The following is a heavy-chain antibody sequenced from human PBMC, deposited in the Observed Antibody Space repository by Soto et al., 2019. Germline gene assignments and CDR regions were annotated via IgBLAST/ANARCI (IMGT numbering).Heavy chain of an antibody. V-gene: IGHV3-23*01. CDR1: GFTFSSYA. D-gene: IGHD3-3*01. Sequence: GGSLRLSCAASGFTFSSYAMSWVRQAPGKGLEWVSAISGSGGSTYYADSVKGRFTISRDNSKNTLYLQMNSLRAEDTAVYYCAKLRTSWRVDYYYYMDVWGKGTTVTVSS. CDR2: ISGSGGST. J-gene: IGHJ6*03. CDR3: AKLRTSWRVDYYYYMDV.